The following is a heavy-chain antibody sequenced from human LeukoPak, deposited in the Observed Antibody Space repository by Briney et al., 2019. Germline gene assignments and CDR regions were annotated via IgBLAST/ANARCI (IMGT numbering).Heavy chain of an antibody. J-gene: IGHJ5*02. CDR2: INPSGGST. Sequence: ASVKVSCKASGYTFTSYYMHWVRQAPGQGLEWMGIINPSGGSTSYAQKFQGRVTMTRDTSTSTVYMELSSLRSEDTAVYYCARDRGGQLVRNWFDPWGQGTLVTVSS. D-gene: IGHD6-6*01. CDR1: GYTFTSYY. V-gene: IGHV1-46*01. CDR3: ARDRGGQLVRNWFDP.